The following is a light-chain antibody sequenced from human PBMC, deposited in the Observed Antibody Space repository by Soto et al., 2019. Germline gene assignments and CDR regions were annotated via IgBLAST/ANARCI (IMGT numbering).Light chain of an antibody. J-gene: IGLJ1*01. CDR3: PSSTISNTKT. V-gene: IGLV2-14*03. Sequence: QSVLTQPASVSGSPGQSIAISCTGTSSDVGGYNSVSWYQQHPGKAPKLMIYNVSNRPSGVSDRFSGSKSGNTASLTISGLPAEDATNHSPPSSTISNTKTFGTAT. CDR2: NVS. CDR1: SSDVGGYNS.